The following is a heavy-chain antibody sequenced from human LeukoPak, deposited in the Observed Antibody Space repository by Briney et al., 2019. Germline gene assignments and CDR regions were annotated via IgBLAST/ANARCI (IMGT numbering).Heavy chain of an antibody. D-gene: IGHD3-3*01. CDR2: ISYDGSNK. V-gene: IGHV3-30*04. CDR1: GFTFSSYT. CDR3: AKTIFGVVIKAAYGMDV. Sequence: QPGGFLRLSCAASGFTFSSYTMHWVRQAPGKGLEWVAVISYDGSNKYYADSVKGRFTISRDNSKNTLYLQMNSLRAEDTAVYYCAKTIFGVVIKAAYGMDVWGQGTTVTVSS. J-gene: IGHJ6*02.